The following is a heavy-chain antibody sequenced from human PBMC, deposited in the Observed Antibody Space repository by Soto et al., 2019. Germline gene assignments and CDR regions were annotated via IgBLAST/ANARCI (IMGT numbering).Heavy chain of an antibody. CDR1: GFTFSDSW. D-gene: IGHD4-4*01. CDR2: IKPDESEK. J-gene: IGHJ5*02. V-gene: IGHV3-7*01. Sequence: EVQLVESGGGLVQPGGSLRPSCTASGFTFSDSWMTWVRQAPGKGLEWVARIKPDESEKKYADPVKGRFSISRDNAKNSMYLQMDSLRGEDTAVYYCVRGGSNYASWGQGTLVTVSS. CDR3: VRGGSNYAS.